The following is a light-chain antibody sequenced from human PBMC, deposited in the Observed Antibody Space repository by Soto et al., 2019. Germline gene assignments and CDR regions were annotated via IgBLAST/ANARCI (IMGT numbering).Light chain of an antibody. V-gene: IGKV1-5*01. Sequence: DIPMTQSASNLSASVGDMFTINCRASRSISDWLAWYQQKPGKAPKLLIYAASTLQSGVPSRFSGSGSGTDFTLIISSLQPDDFATYFCQQYNTYRTFGQGTKVDIK. J-gene: IGKJ1*01. CDR3: QQYNTYRT. CDR1: RSISDW. CDR2: AAS.